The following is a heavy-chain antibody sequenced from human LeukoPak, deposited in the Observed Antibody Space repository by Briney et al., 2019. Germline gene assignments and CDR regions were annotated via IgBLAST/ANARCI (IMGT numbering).Heavy chain of an antibody. Sequence: KHGESLKISCKGSGYSFISYWISWVRQMPGKGPEWMGRIDPSDSYSNYSPSFQGHVTISADKSISTAYPQWSSLEASDTAMYYCARGSGWVDVWGQGTTVTVSS. CDR3: ARGSGWVDV. V-gene: IGHV5-10-1*01. J-gene: IGHJ6*02. D-gene: IGHD2-15*01. CDR1: GYSFISYW. CDR2: IDPSDSYS.